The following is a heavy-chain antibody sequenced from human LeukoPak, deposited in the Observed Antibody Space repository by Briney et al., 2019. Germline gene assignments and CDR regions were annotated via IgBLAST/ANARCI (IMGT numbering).Heavy chain of an antibody. CDR1: GGSLNNYY. Sequence: SETLSLTCAVHGGSLNNYYWSWIRQPPGKGLEWLGEINHSGTTKYNPSLQSRVTISLVTSKNQFSLQLNSVTAADTSVYYCARGPRFHYLSETYYGFDFWGQGTRVTVSS. V-gene: IGHV4-34*01. J-gene: IGHJ4*02. CDR2: INHSGTT. CDR3: ARGPRFHYLSETYYGFDF. D-gene: IGHD3-10*01.